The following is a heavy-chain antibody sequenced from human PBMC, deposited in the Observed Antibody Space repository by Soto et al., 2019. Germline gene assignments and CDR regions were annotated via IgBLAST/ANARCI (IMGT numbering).Heavy chain of an antibody. V-gene: IGHV4-39*06. D-gene: IGHD2-8*02. J-gene: IGHJ4*02. CDR1: GGSISSGGYY. CDR2: INHSGST. CDR3: ARDKITGLFVY. Sequence: PSETLSLTCTVSGGSISSGGYYWTWIRQPPGTGLEWIGEINHSGSTNYNPSLKSRVTISVDTSKNQFTLKLTSVTAADTAVSYCARDKITGLFVYWGQGTLVTVSS.